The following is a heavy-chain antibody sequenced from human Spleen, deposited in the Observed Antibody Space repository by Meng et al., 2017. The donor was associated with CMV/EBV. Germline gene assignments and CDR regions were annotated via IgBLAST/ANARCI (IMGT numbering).Heavy chain of an antibody. Sequence: CKTAGGTFNSYAISWVRQAPGQGLEWMGGIIPVFGTANYPQKFQGRVTIATDESTTTAYMELTSLRSEDTAIYFCARDVGTNWFDLWGQGTLVTVSS. D-gene: IGHD6-13*01. J-gene: IGHJ5*02. CDR2: IIPVFGTA. V-gene: IGHV1-69*05. CDR3: ARDVGTNWFDL. CDR1: GGTFNSYA.